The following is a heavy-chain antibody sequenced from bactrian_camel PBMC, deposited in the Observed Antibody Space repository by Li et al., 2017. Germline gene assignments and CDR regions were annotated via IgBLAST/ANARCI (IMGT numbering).Heavy chain of an antibody. D-gene: IGHD1*01. CDR3: AAKVQEWYDVRRPTFDWLRSGY. Sequence: VQLVESGGGSVQAGGSLRLSCAASRYMYDNGCMGWFRQAPGTERVVVALIHNDGRIDYEDFAKGRFTISQDYAKNTLYLQMNSLKPDDSAMYYCAAKVQEWYDVRRPTFDWLRSGYWGQGTQVTVS. CDR1: RYMYDNGC. V-gene: IGHV3S53*01. CDR2: IHNDGRI. J-gene: IGHJ6*01.